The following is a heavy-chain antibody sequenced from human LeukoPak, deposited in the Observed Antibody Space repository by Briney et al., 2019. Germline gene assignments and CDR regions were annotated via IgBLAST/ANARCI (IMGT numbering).Heavy chain of an antibody. J-gene: IGHJ4*02. CDR3: ARAWESIAGYYFDY. V-gene: IGHV1-46*01. CDR2: INPSFNPGVDVT. Sequence: ASVKVSCKASGGTFSSYHIHWVRQAPGQGLEWMGKINPSFNPGVDVTSYAQKFQGRVTMTRDISTNTVYMELSSLTSEDTAVYYCARAWESIAGYYFDYWGQGTLVTVSS. CDR1: GGTFSSYH. D-gene: IGHD1-26*01.